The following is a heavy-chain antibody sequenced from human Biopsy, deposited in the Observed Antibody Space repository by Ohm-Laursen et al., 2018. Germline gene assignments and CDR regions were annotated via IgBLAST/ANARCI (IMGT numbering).Heavy chain of an antibody. V-gene: IGHV3-66*01. CDR1: EFNVDRNH. CDR2: IHGSGRT. Sequence: SLRLSCSAAEFNVDRNHMNWVRQAPGKGLEWVSMIHGSGRTDYADPVKGRFTVSRDNSKDTVYLQMNALRVDDTAMCYCAGAGGHSFWGQGALVTVSS. CDR3: AGAGGHSF. J-gene: IGHJ4*02. D-gene: IGHD3-16*01.